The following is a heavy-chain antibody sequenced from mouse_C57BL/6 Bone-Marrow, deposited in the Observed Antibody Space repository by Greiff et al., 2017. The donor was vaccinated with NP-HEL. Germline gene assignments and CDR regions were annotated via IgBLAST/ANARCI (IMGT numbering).Heavy chain of an antibody. V-gene: IGHV1-22*01. D-gene: IGHD1-1*01. Sequence: EVKLQESGPELVKPGASVKMSCKASGYTFTDYNMHWVKQSHGKSLEWIGYINPNNGGTSYNQKFKGKATLTVNKSSSTAYMELRSLTSEDSAVYYCAGGYYGRAWFAYWGQGTLVTVSA. CDR1: GYTFTDYN. CDR3: AGGYYGRAWFAY. CDR2: INPNNGGT. J-gene: IGHJ3*01.